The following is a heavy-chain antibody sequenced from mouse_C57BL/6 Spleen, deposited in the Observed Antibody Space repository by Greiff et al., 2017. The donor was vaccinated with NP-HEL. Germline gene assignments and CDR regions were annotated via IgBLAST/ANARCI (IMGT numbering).Heavy chain of an antibody. Sequence: VKLMESGAELMKPGASVKLSCKATGYTFTGYWIAWVKQRPGHGLEWIGEILPGSGSTNYTEKFKGQATFTGDTSSNTAYMQLSSLTTEDSANYYCARGSNYVFDYWGQGTTLTVSS. J-gene: IGHJ2*01. D-gene: IGHD2-5*01. V-gene: IGHV1-9*01. CDR3: ARGSNYVFDY. CDR1: GYTFTGYW. CDR2: ILPGSGST.